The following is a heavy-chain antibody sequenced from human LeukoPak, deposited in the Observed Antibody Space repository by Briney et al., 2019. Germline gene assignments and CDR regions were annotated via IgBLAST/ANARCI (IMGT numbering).Heavy chain of an antibody. CDR2: IKQDGSDK. CDR3: ARELRVYYDILTGYYGYYYYGMDV. V-gene: IGHV3-7*01. Sequence: GGSLRLSCAASGFTFSSYWMSWVRQAPGKGLEWVANIKQDGSDKYYVDSVKGRFTISRDNAKNSLYLQMNSLRAEDTAVYYCARELRVYYDILTGYYGYYYYGMDVWGQGTTVTVSS. J-gene: IGHJ6*02. D-gene: IGHD3-9*01. CDR1: GFTFSSYW.